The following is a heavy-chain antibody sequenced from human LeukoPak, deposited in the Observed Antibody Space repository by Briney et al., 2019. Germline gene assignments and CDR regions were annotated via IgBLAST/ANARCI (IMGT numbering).Heavy chain of an antibody. J-gene: IGHJ4*02. CDR2: INPNFGGT. Sequence: GASVKVSCKASGYTFTDYYMHWVRQAPGQGLEWMGWINPNFGGTHYTQKFQGRVTMTRDTSINTAYMELSSLRSDDTAVYYCARGPPYIFYSGSYFNWGQGTLVTVSS. D-gene: IGHD1-26*01. CDR3: ARGPPYIFYSGSYFN. CDR1: GYTFTDYY. V-gene: IGHV1-2*02.